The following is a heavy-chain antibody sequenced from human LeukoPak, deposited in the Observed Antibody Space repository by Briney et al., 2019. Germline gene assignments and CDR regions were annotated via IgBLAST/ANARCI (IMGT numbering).Heavy chain of an antibody. CDR3: ARDEAYSSSSRGFDY. D-gene: IGHD6-6*01. Sequence: ASVKVSCKASGGTFSSYAISWVRQAPGQGLEWMGGIIPIFGTANYAQKFQGRVTITADESTSTAYMELSSLRSEDTAVYYCARDEAYSSSSRGFDYWGQGTLVTVSS. V-gene: IGHV1-69*13. J-gene: IGHJ4*02. CDR1: GGTFSSYA. CDR2: IIPIFGTA.